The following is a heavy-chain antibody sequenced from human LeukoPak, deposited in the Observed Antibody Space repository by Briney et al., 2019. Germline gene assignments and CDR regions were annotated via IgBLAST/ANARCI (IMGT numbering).Heavy chain of an antibody. CDR3: TKDGRRYFDWLSSGFFDY. CDR1: GFTFDDYA. D-gene: IGHD3-9*01. J-gene: IGHJ4*02. CDR2: ISWDGGNT. Sequence: GGSLRLSCVTSGFTFDDYAMSWIRQAPGKGLEWVSLISWDGGNTYYADSVKGRFTISRDNSENSLYLQMNNLRPEDTALYYCTKDGRRYFDWLSSGFFDYWGQGTLVTVSS. V-gene: IGHV3-43D*03.